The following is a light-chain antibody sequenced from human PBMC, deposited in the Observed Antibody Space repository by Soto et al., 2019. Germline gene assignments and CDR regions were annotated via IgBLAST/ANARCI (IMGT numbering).Light chain of an antibody. CDR1: QDIGND. Sequence: AIQMTQSPSSLSASVGDRITITCRASQDIGNDLGWYQQKPGKAPKVLIYAASNLHSGVPSRFSGSRSGADFTLTISGLQPEDFATYYCLQDHDDSWAFGQGTKVEIK. V-gene: IGKV1-6*01. J-gene: IGKJ1*01. CDR2: AAS. CDR3: LQDHDDSWA.